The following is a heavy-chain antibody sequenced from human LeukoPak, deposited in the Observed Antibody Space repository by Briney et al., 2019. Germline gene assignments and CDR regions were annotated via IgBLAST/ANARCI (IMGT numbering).Heavy chain of an antibody. V-gene: IGHV1-46*03. J-gene: IGHJ4*02. CDR2: INPSGGST. CDR3: ATTTASYYFDY. D-gene: IGHD1-26*01. Sequence: ASVKVSCKAPGYTFTSYYMHWVRQAPGQGLEWMGIINPSGGSTSYAQKFQGRVTMTRDTSTSTVYMELSSLRSEDTAVYYCATTTASYYFDYWGQGTLVTVSS. CDR1: GYTFTSYY.